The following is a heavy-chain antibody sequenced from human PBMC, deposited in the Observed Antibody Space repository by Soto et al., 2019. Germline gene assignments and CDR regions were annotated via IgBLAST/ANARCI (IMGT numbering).Heavy chain of an antibody. CDR2: IYYSGST. J-gene: IGHJ3*02. CDR1: GGSISSYY. CDR3: ARGNTSIAHDAFDI. Sequence: ASETLSLTCTVSGGSISSYYWSWIRQPPGKGLEWIGYIYYSGSTNYNPSLKSRVTISVDTSKNQFSLKLSSVTAADTAVYYCARGNTSIAHDAFDIWGQGTMVTVSS. V-gene: IGHV4-59*01. D-gene: IGHD6-6*01.